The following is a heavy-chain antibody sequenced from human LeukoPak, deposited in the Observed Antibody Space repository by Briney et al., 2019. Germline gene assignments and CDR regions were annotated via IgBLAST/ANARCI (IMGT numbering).Heavy chain of an antibody. Sequence: GGSLRLSCAASGFTFSGYAMSWVRQAPGKGLEWVSVISGSGGSTYYADSVKGRFTISRDNSKNTLYLQMNSLRAEDTAVYYCAKDLKVNYYGSGSPMNNWFDPWGQGTLVTVSS. CDR1: GFTFSGYA. V-gene: IGHV3-23*01. CDR2: ISGSGGST. CDR3: AKDLKVNYYGSGSPMNNWFDP. J-gene: IGHJ5*02. D-gene: IGHD3-10*01.